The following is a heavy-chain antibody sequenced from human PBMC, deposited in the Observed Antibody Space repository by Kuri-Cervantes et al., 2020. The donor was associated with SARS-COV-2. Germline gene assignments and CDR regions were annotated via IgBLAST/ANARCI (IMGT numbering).Heavy chain of an antibody. V-gene: IGHV3-30*18. Sequence: GESLKISCAASGFTFSSYGMHWVRQAPGKGLEWVAVISYDGSDKYYADSVKGRFTISRDNSKNTLYLQMNSLRAEDTAVYYCAKALRIVVVPAALGFDYYYGMDVWGQGTMVTVSS. J-gene: IGHJ6*02. CDR3: AKALRIVVVPAALGFDYYYGMDV. D-gene: IGHD2-2*01. CDR1: GFTFSSYG. CDR2: ISYDGSDK.